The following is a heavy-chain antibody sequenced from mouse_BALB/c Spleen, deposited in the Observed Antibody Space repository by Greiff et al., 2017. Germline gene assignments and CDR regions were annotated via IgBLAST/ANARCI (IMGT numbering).Heavy chain of an antibody. D-gene: IGHD1-1*01. CDR2: IDPYNDGT. CDR3: ARGYGSSSYWYFDV. V-gene: IGHV1-14*01. CDR1: GYTFTSYV. J-gene: IGHJ1*01. Sequence: EVQLQQSGPELVKPGASVKMSCKASGYTFTSYVMHWVKQKPGQGLEWIGYIDPYNDGTKYNEKFKGKATLTSDKSSSTAYMELSSLTSEDSAVYYCARGYGSSSYWYFDVWGAGTTVTVSS.